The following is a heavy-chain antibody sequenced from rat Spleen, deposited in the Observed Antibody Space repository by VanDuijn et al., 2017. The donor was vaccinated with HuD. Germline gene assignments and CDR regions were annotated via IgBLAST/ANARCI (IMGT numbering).Heavy chain of an antibody. CDR2: ITNASGRT. Sequence: EVQLVESGGGLVQPGRSLKLSCAASGFTFSDYYMAWVRQAPGKGLEWVASITNASGRTYYPDSVKGRFTISRDNAKSTLYLQMNSLRSEDTATYYCTRRGHTMGLTSRYFDYWGQGVMVTVSS. CDR1: GFTFSDYY. D-gene: IGHD1-9*01. CDR3: TRRGHTMGLTSRYFDY. J-gene: IGHJ2*01. V-gene: IGHV5-22*01.